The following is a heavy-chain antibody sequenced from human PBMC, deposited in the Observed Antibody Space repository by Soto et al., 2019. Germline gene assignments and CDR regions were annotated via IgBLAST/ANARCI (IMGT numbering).Heavy chain of an antibody. V-gene: IGHV4-30-2*01. Sequence: PSETLSLTCAVSGGYISSGGYSWSWLQQPPGKGLEWIGEINHSGSTNYNPSLKSRVTISVDTSKNQFSLKLSSVTAADTAVYYCARGNTDTVSRITIFGVVPLQALRYWGQGTLVTVSS. D-gene: IGHD3-3*01. CDR1: GGYISSGGYS. CDR2: INHSGST. J-gene: IGHJ4*02. CDR3: ARGNTDTVSRITIFGVVPLQALRY.